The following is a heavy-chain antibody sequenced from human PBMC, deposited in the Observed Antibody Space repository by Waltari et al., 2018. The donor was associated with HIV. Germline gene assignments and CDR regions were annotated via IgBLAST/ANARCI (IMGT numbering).Heavy chain of an antibody. CDR3: AKDRDYGDYDPFFDE. V-gene: IGHV3-33*06. Sequence: HLVESGGGVVEPGKSLRVTCVASGCTFSNEAGPWVGQARGNGLEVVASVLYDGKNKYYAHTVKRPFTISGDDYKKTVYRQKNNVKSEDTAMYYCAKDRDYGDYDPFFDEWGQGTLGSGFS. D-gene: IGHD4-17*01. CDR2: VLYDGKNK. CDR1: GCTFSNEA. J-gene: IGHJ4*02.